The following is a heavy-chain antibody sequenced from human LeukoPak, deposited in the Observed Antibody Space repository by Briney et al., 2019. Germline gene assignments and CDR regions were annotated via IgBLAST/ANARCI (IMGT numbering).Heavy chain of an antibody. CDR3: ALRWYDILTGYYNGLDY. CDR2: IIPILGIA. V-gene: IGHV1-69*04. J-gene: IGHJ4*02. D-gene: IGHD3-9*01. CDR1: GGTFSSYA. Sequence: SVKVSCKASGGTFSSYAISWVRQAPGQGLEWMGRIIPILGIANYAQKFQSRVTITVDKSTSTAYMELSSLRSEDTAVYYCALRWYDILTGYYNGLDYWGQGSLVTVSS.